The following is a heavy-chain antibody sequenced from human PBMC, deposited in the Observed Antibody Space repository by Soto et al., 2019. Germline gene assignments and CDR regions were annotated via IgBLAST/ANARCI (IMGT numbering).Heavy chain of an antibody. CDR1: GFTFSSYA. Sequence: GGSLRLSCAASGFTFSSYAMHWVRQAPGKGLEWVAVISYDGSNKYYADSVKDRFTISRDNSKNTLYLQMNSLRAEDTAVYYCARDASIAMVRGVWGAFDIWGQGTMVTVSS. D-gene: IGHD3-10*01. CDR3: ARDASIAMVRGVWGAFDI. CDR2: ISYDGSNK. J-gene: IGHJ3*02. V-gene: IGHV3-30-3*01.